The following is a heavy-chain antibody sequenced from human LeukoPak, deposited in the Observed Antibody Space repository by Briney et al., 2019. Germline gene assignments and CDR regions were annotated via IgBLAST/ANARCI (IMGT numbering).Heavy chain of an antibody. Sequence: GGSLRLSCAASGFTFSRSAMSWVRQTPGKGLEWVSGISDSGDTTYYADSVKGRFTISRDNSKNTLSLQMNSLSADDTAVYFCAKVGNSNYVFVYWGQGTLVTVSS. CDR3: AKVGNSNYVFVY. J-gene: IGHJ4*02. CDR1: GFTFSRSA. V-gene: IGHV3-23*01. D-gene: IGHD1-7*01. CDR2: ISDSGDTT.